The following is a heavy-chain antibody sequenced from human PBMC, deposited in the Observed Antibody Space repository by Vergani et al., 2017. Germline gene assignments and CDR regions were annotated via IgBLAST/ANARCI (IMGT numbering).Heavy chain of an antibody. V-gene: IGHV4-30-2*01. D-gene: IGHD2-2*02. CDR2: IYHSGST. Sequence: QLQLQESGSGLVKPSQTLSLTCAVSGGSISSGGYSWSWIRQPPGKGLEWIGYIYHSGSTYYNPSLKSRVTVSVDRSKNQFSLKLSSVTAADTAVYDCARGYCSSTSCYTPPGEGDYGGQGTLVVVSA. CDR1: GGSISSGGYS. J-gene: IGHJ4*02. CDR3: ARGYCSSTSCYTPPGEGDY.